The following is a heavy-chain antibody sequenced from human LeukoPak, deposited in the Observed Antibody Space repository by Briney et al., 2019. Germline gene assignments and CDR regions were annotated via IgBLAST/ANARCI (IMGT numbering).Heavy chain of an antibody. Sequence: SETLSLTCTVSGYSISSGYYWGWIRQPPGKGLEWIGSIYHSGSTYYNPSLKSRVAISVDTSKNQFSLKLSSVTAADTAVYYCARGSHYYGSGSYYGYWGQGTLVTVSS. CDR3: ARGSHYYGSGSYYGY. CDR2: IYHSGST. J-gene: IGHJ4*02. CDR1: GYSISSGYY. D-gene: IGHD3-10*01. V-gene: IGHV4-38-2*02.